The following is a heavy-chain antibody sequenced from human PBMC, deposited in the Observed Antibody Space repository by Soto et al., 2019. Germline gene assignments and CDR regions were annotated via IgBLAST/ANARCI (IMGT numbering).Heavy chain of an antibody. CDR1: GFTFSTYA. D-gene: IGHD3-16*01. Sequence: GRSLRLSCAASGFTFSTYAMSWVRQAPETGLEWVSTISGSGTSTYYADSLKGRFTISRDNSKNTLYLQMDSLRAEDTAIYYCAKSPTALGAPYYFDCWGQGTLVTVSS. CDR3: AKSPTALGAPYYFDC. CDR2: ISGSGTST. J-gene: IGHJ4*02. V-gene: IGHV3-23*01.